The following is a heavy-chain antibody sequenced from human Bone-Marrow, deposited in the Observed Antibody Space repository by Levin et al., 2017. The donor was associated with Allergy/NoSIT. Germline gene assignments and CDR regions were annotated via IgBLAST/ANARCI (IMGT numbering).Heavy chain of an antibody. D-gene: IGHD1-14*01. CDR2: INPSSGGA. CDR1: GYTFADYY. CDR3: ARVTPGYFDY. J-gene: IGHJ4*02. V-gene: IGHV1-2*02. Sequence: ASVKVSCRASGYTFADYYIHWVRQAPGQGLEWMGWINPSSGGATLAQKFQGRVTMTRDTSISTVYMELSRLTSDDTAVYYCARVTPGYFDYWGQGTLVTVSS.